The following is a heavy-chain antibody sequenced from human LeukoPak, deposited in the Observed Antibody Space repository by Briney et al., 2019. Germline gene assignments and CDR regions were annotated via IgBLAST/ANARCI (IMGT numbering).Heavy chain of an antibody. CDR2: INPSSGGT. V-gene: IGHV1-2*02. CDR3: ARDGSGVWFDY. D-gene: IGHD3-10*01. J-gene: IGHJ4*02. CDR1: GFTFTGYY. Sequence: GASVKVSCKTSGFTFTGYYIHWVRQAAGQRPEWMGWINPSSGGTDYAQKFQGRVTMTRDTSINTAYMELRSLKSDDTAVYYCARDGSGVWFDYWGQGTLVTVSS.